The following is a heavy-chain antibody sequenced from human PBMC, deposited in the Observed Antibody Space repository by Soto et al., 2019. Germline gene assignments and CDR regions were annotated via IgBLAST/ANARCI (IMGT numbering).Heavy chain of an antibody. V-gene: IGHV3-48*02. D-gene: IGHD3-3*01. CDR3: ARLYYDYV. J-gene: IGHJ6*02. CDR1: GFTFGTYS. CDR2: ISYDSDTI. Sequence: GSLRLSCAGSGFTFGTYSMNWVRQAAGKGLEWIAYISYDSDTIQYADSVKGRFTISRDNAKNSLYLQMNSLRDVDTAVYYCARLYYDYVWGQGTTVTVSS.